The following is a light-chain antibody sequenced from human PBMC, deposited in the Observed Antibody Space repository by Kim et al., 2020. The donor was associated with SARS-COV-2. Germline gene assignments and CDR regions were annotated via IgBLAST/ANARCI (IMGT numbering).Light chain of an antibody. CDR2: AAS. Sequence: SASVGDRVTITCRASQSISSYLNWYQQKPGKAPKLLIYAASSLQSWVPSRFSGSGSGTDFTLTISSLQPEDFATYYCQQSYSTWTFGQGTKVDIK. CDR3: QQSYSTWT. J-gene: IGKJ1*01. V-gene: IGKV1-39*01. CDR1: QSISSY.